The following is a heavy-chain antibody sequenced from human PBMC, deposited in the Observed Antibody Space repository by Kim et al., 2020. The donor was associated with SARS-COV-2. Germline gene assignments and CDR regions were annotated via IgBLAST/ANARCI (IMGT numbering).Heavy chain of an antibody. J-gene: IGHJ4*02. D-gene: IGHD4-17*01. Sequence: AQKFQGRVTITADESTSTAYMELSSLRSEDTAVYYCARRGGDYVGYYFDYWGQGTLVTVSS. CDR3: ARRGGDYVGYYFDY. V-gene: IGHV1-69*01.